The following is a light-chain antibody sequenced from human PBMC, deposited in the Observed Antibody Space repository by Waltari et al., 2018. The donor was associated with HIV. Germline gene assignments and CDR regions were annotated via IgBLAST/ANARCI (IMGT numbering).Light chain of an antibody. Sequence: SSELTQAPSVSVSPGQTARITCSGDALSKQSTSWYQQKAGQAPVLVMYKDSERPSEIPARFSGSSAGATVTLTINGVQAEDEADYYCQSTDSSGYLWVFGGGTKLTV. CDR2: KDS. J-gene: IGLJ3*02. CDR3: QSTDSSGYLWV. CDR1: ALSKQS. V-gene: IGLV3-25*03.